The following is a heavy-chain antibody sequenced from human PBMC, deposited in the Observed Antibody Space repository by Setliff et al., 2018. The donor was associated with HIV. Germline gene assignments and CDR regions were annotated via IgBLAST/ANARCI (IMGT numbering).Heavy chain of an antibody. CDR1: GDSTSSYY. CDR2: IYTTGST. Sequence: SETLSLTCPVSGDSTSSYYWSWIRQPPGKGLEWIGYIYTTGSTNYNPSLKSRVTMSVDRSKNLFSLKLTSVTAADTAVYYCAKGPVSGVDLWGQGTLVTVSS. J-gene: IGHJ5*02. CDR3: AKGPVSGVDL. D-gene: IGHD2-15*01. V-gene: IGHV4-4*09.